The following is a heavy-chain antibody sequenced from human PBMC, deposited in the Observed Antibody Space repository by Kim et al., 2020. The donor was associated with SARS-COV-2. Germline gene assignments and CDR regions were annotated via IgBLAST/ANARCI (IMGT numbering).Heavy chain of an antibody. D-gene: IGHD3-9*01. Sequence: ASVKVSCKASGYTFTSYGISWVRQAPGQGLEWMGWISAYNGNTNYAQKLQGRVTMTTDTSTSTAYMELRSLRSDDTAVYYCARVIRGRYFDWLLYGGGYYFDYWGQGTLVTVSS. CDR3: ARVIRGRYFDWLLYGGGYYFDY. J-gene: IGHJ4*02. CDR2: ISAYNGNT. CDR1: GYTFTSYG. V-gene: IGHV1-18*04.